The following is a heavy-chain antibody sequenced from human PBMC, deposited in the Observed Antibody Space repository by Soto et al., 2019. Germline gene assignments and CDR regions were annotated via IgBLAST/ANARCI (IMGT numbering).Heavy chain of an antibody. CDR3: ARGRQLVGYFYYYMDV. D-gene: IGHD6-6*01. V-gene: IGHV1-18*01. CDR2: ISAYNGNT. J-gene: IGHJ6*03. CDR1: GYTFTNYG. Sequence: QVQLLQSGAEVKKPGASVKVYCKASGYTFTNYGITWVRQAPGQGLEWMGWISAYNGNTHYTQRLQGRVTMTTDTSTSTAYMALRGLSSDDTAVYYCARGRQLVGYFYYYMDVWGKGTTVTVSS.